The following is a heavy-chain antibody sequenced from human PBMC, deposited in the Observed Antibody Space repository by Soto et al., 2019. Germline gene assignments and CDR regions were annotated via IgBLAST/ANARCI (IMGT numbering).Heavy chain of an antibody. Sequence: QAHLVESGGGVVQPGRSLRLSCAASGFTFTSYGMHWVRQAPGTRLGWVAVISYDGGLQHYADSVKGRFTISRDNSKNMVLLQINSLRAEYTAVYYCVSDRGYGHASVPYSWGQGTLVSVSS. CDR2: ISYDGGLQ. CDR1: GFTFTSYG. CDR3: VSDRGYGHASVPYS. J-gene: IGHJ4*02. D-gene: IGHD5-18*01. V-gene: IGHV3-30*03.